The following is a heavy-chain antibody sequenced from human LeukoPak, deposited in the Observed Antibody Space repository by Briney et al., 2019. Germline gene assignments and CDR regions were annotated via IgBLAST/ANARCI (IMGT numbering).Heavy chain of an antibody. V-gene: IGHV4-34*01. CDR2: INHSGST. J-gene: IGHJ4*02. CDR1: GGSFSGYY. Sequence: PSETLSLTCAVYGGSFSGYYWSWIRQPPGKGLEWIGEINHSGSTNYNPSLKSRVTISVDTSKNQFSLKLSSVTAADTAVYYCARVIAAAGKVDYWGQGTLVTVSS. CDR3: ARVIAAAGKVDY. D-gene: IGHD6-13*01.